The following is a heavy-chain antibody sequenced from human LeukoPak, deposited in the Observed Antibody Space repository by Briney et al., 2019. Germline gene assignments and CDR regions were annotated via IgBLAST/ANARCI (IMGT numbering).Heavy chain of an antibody. Sequence: PGGSLRLSCAASGFSFSSYWMSWVRQAPGKGLEWVANIKQDGSEKYYVDSVKGRFTIPRDNAKNSLYLQMNSLRAEDTAVYYCAVGYSSTWYHFEYWGQGTLVTVSS. CDR1: GFSFSSYW. CDR2: IKQDGSEK. CDR3: AVGYSSTWYHFEY. J-gene: IGHJ4*02. D-gene: IGHD6-13*01. V-gene: IGHV3-7*03.